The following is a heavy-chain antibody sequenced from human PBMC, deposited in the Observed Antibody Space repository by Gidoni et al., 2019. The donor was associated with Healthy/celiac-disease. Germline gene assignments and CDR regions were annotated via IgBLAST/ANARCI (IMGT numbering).Heavy chain of an antibody. V-gene: IGHV4-61*01. CDR1: GGSVSSGSYY. CDR3: ARDRGPLYYGSGEFDY. CDR2: IYYSGST. Sequence: QVQLQESGPGLVKPSETLSLTCTVSGGSVSSGSYYWSWIRQPPGKGLEWIGYIYYSGSTNYNPSLKSRVTISVDTSKNQFSLKLSSVTAADTAVYYCARDRGPLYYGSGEFDYWGQGTLVTVSS. D-gene: IGHD3-10*01. J-gene: IGHJ4*02.